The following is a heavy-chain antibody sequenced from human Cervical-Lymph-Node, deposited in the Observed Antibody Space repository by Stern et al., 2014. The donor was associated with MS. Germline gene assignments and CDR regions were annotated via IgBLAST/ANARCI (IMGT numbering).Heavy chain of an antibody. CDR1: GYRFTNYG. CDR3: ARDGGYAVAATTIFDY. Sequence: VQLVESGAEVRIPGASVKLSCKASGYRFTNYGIHWVRQAPGQRLECMGWINAGNGNIKYSESFQGSVTFTGDTTASTVYMELSSLRSEDTAVYYCARDGGYAVAATTIFDYWGQGALVTVSS. CDR2: INAGNGNI. D-gene: IGHD6-19*01. J-gene: IGHJ4*02. V-gene: IGHV1-3*01.